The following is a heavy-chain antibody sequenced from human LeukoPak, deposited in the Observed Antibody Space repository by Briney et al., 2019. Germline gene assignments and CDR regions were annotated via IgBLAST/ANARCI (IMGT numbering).Heavy chain of an antibody. Sequence: LETLSLTCTVSGGSISSSSYYWGWIRQPPGKGLEWIGSIYYSGSTYYNPPLKSRVTISVDTSKNQFSLKLSSVTAADTAVYYCARDSPSYDFWSGYYSGAFDIWGQGTMVTVSS. D-gene: IGHD3-3*01. V-gene: IGHV4-39*07. CDR1: GGSISSSSYY. J-gene: IGHJ3*02. CDR2: IYYSGST. CDR3: ARDSPSYDFWSGYYSGAFDI.